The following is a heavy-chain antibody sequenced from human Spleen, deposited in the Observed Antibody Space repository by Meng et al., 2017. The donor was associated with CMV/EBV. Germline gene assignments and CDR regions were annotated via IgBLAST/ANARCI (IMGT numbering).Heavy chain of an antibody. D-gene: IGHD3-16*01. CDR2: IKPNSGNT. Sequence: ASVKVSCKASGYTFTAHYFHWVRQAPGQGLEWMGWIKPNSGNTNYAQNFQGRVTMTSDSSTTTAYMELSRLTSDDTAVYYCARDHHWGADYWGQGTLVTVSS. CDR3: ARDHHWGADY. J-gene: IGHJ4*02. CDR1: GYTFTAHY. V-gene: IGHV1-2*02.